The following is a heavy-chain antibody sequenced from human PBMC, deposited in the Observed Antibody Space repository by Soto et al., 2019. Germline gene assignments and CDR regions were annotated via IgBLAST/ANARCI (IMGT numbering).Heavy chain of an antibody. Sequence: ASVKVSCKASGYTFTSYDINWVRQATGQGLEWMGWMNPNSGNTGYSQKFQGRVTMTRNTSISTAYMELSSLRSEDTAVYYCARGLPRYCSGGSCSSGDYWGQGTLVTVSS. CDR1: GYTFTSYD. V-gene: IGHV1-8*01. CDR3: ARGLPRYCSGGSCSSGDY. J-gene: IGHJ4*02. CDR2: MNPNSGNT. D-gene: IGHD2-15*01.